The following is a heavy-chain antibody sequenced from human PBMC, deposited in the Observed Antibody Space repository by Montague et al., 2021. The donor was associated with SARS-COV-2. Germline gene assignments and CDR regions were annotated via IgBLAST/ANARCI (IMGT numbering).Heavy chain of an antibody. V-gene: IGHV3-53*01. D-gene: IGHD3-10*01. J-gene: IGHJ4*02. CDR2: IYSGGTI. CDR3: ARCQRDASGSGNYWV. CDR1: GFTVSSTY. Sequence: SLRLSCAASGFTVSSTYFTWVRQTPGKGLEWVSVIYSGGTIFYADSVKGRSTISTDTSRTTLYLQMNSLRADDAAVYYCARCQRDASGSGNYWVWGQGTLVTVSS.